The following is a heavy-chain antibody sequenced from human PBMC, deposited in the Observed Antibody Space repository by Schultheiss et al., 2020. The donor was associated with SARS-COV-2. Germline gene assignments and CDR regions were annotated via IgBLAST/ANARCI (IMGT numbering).Heavy chain of an antibody. J-gene: IGHJ4*02. CDR2: ISSSSSYI. V-gene: IGHV3-21*01. CDR1: GFTFSSYS. Sequence: GESLKISCAASGFTFSSYSMNWVRQAPGKGLEWVSSISSSSSYIYYADSVKGRFTISRDNAKNSLYLQMNSLRAEDTAVYYCARRTMLAFDYWGQGTLVTVSS. CDR3: ARRTMLAFDY. D-gene: IGHD1-14*01.